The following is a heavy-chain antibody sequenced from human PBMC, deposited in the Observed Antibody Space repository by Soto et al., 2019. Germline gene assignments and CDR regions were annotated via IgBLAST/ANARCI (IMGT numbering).Heavy chain of an antibody. Sequence: QVQLVESGGGVVQPGRSLRLSCAASGFTFSSYAMHWVRQAPGKGLEWVAVISYDGSNKYYADSVKGRFTISRDNSKNTLYLQMHSMIAEDTAVYYCARESRSTVTLGYWGQGTRVTVSS. V-gene: IGHV3-30-3*01. CDR3: ARESRSTVTLGY. CDR2: ISYDGSNK. J-gene: IGHJ4*02. CDR1: GFTFSSYA. D-gene: IGHD4-17*01.